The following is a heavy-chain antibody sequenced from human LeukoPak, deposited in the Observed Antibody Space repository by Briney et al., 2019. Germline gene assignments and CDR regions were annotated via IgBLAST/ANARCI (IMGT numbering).Heavy chain of an antibody. J-gene: IGHJ4*02. V-gene: IGHV1-8*01. Sequence: ASVKVSCKASGYTFTSCDINWVRQATGQGLEWMGWMNPNSGNTGYAQKFQGRVTMTRNTSISTAYMELSSLRSEDTAVYYCARVCWSGYYFLCYWGQGTLVTVSS. CDR1: GYTFTSCD. D-gene: IGHD3-3*01. CDR3: ARVCWSGYYFLCY. CDR2: MNPNSGNT.